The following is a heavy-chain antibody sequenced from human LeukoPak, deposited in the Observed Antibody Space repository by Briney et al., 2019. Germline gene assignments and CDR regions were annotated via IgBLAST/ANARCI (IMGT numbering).Heavy chain of an antibody. J-gene: IGHJ6*02. CDR3: ARDLGYPHYYHGMDV. V-gene: IGHV4-61*01. CDR2: IYYSGST. D-gene: IGHD5-18*01. Sequence: SETLSLTCTVSGGSVSSGSYYWSWIRQPPGKGLEWIGYIYYSGSTNYNPSLKSRVTISVDTSKNQFSLKLSSVTAADTAVYYCARDLGYPHYYHGMDVWGQGTTVTVSS. CDR1: GGSVSSGSYY.